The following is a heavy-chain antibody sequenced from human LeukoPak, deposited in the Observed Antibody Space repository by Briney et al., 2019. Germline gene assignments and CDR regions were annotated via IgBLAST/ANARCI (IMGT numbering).Heavy chain of an antibody. V-gene: IGHV1-69*05. CDR2: IIPIFGTA. CDR3: ARGPKDAFDI. J-gene: IGHJ3*02. CDR1: GGTFSSYA. Sequence: GASVKVSCKASGGTFSSYAISWVRQAPGQGLEWMGGIIPIFGTANYAQKFQGRVTMTTDTSTSTAYMELRSLRSDDTAVYYCARGPKDAFDIWGQGTMVTVSS.